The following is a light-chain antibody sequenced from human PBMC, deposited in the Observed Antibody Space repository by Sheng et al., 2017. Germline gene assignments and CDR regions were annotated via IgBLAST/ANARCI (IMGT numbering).Light chain of an antibody. V-gene: IGLV3-1*01. Sequence: SYELTQPPSVSVSPGQTANITCSGNQLRDKFTSWYQHKAGQSPVVVIYQSTKRPSGVPDRFSGSNSGITATLTISETQAMDEAEYYCQAWLSSTAGVFGSGTKVTVL. CDR3: QAWLSSTAGV. J-gene: IGLJ1*01. CDR2: QST. CDR1: QLRDKF.